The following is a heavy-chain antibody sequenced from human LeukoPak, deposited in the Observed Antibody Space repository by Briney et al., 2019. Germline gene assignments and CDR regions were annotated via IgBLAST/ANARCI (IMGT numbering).Heavy chain of an antibody. Sequence: SETLSLSCTVSGGSMRSYYWSWIRQPPGKGLELIGYVYYSGTANYNPSLESRVTILVDTSKNQFSLNLSSVTAADTAVYYCARTKSGWYYSDYWGQGTLVSVSS. D-gene: IGHD6-19*01. J-gene: IGHJ4*02. CDR1: GGSMRSYY. CDR3: ARTKSGWYYSDY. V-gene: IGHV4-59*08. CDR2: VYYSGTA.